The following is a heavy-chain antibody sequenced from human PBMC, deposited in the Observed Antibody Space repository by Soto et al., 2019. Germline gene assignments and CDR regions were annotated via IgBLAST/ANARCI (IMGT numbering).Heavy chain of an antibody. D-gene: IGHD4-17*01. Sequence: ASVKVSCKASGYTFTSYDINWVRQATGQGLEWMGWMNPNSGNTGYAQKFQGRVTMTRNTSISIAYMELSSLRSEDTAVYYCARIDGDSTFFDYWGQGTLVTVSS. V-gene: IGHV1-8*01. CDR1: GYTFTSYD. CDR3: ARIDGDSTFFDY. CDR2: MNPNSGNT. J-gene: IGHJ4*02.